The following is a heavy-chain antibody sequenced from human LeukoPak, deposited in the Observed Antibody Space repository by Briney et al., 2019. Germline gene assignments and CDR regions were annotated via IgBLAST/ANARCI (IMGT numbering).Heavy chain of an antibody. CDR2: IYTSGST. J-gene: IGHJ6*03. CDR3: ARVGYDIVYYYYYMDV. V-gene: IGHV4-4*07. Sequence: KPSETLCLTCTVSGGSISSYYWSWIRQPAGKGLEWIGRIYTSGSTNYNPSLKSRVTMSVDTSKSQFSLKLSSVTAADTAVYYCARVGYDIVYYYYYMDVWGKGTTVTVSS. D-gene: IGHD3-9*01. CDR1: GGSISSYY.